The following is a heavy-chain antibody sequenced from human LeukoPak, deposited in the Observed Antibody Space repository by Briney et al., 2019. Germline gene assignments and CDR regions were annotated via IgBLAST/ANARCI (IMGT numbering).Heavy chain of an antibody. J-gene: IGHJ4*02. D-gene: IGHD5-18*01. Sequence: PGGSLRLSCAASGFTFSSYGMHWVRQAPGKGLEWVAVIWYDGSNKYYADSVKGRFTISRGNSKNTLYLQMNSLRAEDTAVYYCARGNGYSYGYLDYWGQGTLVTVSS. CDR1: GFTFSSYG. V-gene: IGHV3-33*01. CDR3: ARGNGYSYGYLDY. CDR2: IWYDGSNK.